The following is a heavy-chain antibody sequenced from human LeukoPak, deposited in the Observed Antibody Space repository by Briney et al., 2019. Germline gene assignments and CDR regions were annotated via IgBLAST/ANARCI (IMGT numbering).Heavy chain of an antibody. V-gene: IGHV3-74*01. CDR1: GFTFGTYW. CDR2: INSDGSST. D-gene: IGHD6-13*01. J-gene: IGHJ4*02. CDR3: ARDGSWPKTFDH. Sequence: PGGSLRLSCVGSGFTFGTYWVHWVRQAPGKGLEWVSRINSDGSSTSYVDSVKGRFTISRDNAKSTVYLQMNSLRAEDTAVYYCARDGSWPKTFDHWGQGTLVTVSS.